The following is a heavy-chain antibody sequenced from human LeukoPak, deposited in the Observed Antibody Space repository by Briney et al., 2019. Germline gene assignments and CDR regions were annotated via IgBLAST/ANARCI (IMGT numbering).Heavy chain of an antibody. Sequence: GGSLRLSCAASGFTFSNYWMSWVRQAPGKGLEWVANIKQEGSEKYYVDSVKGRFTISRGNAKNSLYLQMSSLRAEDTALYYCARSDGTGTVDYWGQGTLVTVSS. D-gene: IGHD3/OR15-3a*01. J-gene: IGHJ4*02. CDR2: IKQEGSEK. CDR3: ARSDGTGTVDY. CDR1: GFTFSNYW. V-gene: IGHV3-7*01.